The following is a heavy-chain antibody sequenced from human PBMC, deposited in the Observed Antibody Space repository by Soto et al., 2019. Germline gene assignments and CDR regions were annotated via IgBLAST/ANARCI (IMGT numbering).Heavy chain of an antibody. Sequence: GGALRLSCAASGFTFSSYSMNWVRQAPGKGLEWVSSISSSSSYIYYADSVKGRFTISRDNAKNSLYLQMNSLRAEDTAVYYCARDRVYSSGWYFAIWGQGTLVTVSS. V-gene: IGHV3-21*01. J-gene: IGHJ4*02. CDR2: ISSSSSYI. D-gene: IGHD6-19*01. CDR3: ARDRVYSSGWYFAI. CDR1: GFTFSSYS.